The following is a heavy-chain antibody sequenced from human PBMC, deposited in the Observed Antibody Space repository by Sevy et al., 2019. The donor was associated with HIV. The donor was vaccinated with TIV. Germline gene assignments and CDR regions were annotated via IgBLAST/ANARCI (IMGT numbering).Heavy chain of an antibody. D-gene: IGHD3-22*01. V-gene: IGHV3-33*01. J-gene: IGHJ4*02. CDR2: IWYDGSNK. CDR3: ARVGRENYFDSYFDY. CDR1: GFTFSSYG. Sequence: GGSLRLSCAASGFTFSSYGMHWVRQAPGKGLEWVAVIWYDGSNKYYADSVKGRFTISRDNSKNRLYLQMNSLRAEDTAVYYCARVGRENYFDSYFDYWGQGTLVTVSS.